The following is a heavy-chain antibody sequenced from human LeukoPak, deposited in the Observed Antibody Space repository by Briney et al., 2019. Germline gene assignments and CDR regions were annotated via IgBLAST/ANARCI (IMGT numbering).Heavy chain of an antibody. V-gene: IGHV1-69*02. Sequence: SSGKVSCKASGCTFSSYTISWVRQAPGQGLEWMGRIIPILGIANYAQKFQGRVTITADKSTSTAYMELSSLRSEDTAVYYCASENGDYSGHWSDPCGQGTLVTVSS. CDR3: ASENGDYSGHWSDP. J-gene: IGHJ5*02. CDR2: IIPILGIA. D-gene: IGHD4-17*01. CDR1: GCTFSSYT.